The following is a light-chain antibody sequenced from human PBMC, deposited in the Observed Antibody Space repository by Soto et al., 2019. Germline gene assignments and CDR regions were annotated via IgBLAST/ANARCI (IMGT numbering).Light chain of an antibody. CDR3: CSYAGSCTYV. CDR2: DVS. J-gene: IGLJ1*01. V-gene: IGLV2-11*01. Sequence: QSALTPPRSVSGSPGQSVTISCTGTSSDVGGYNYVSWYQQHPGKAPKLMIYDVSKRPSGVPDRFSGSKSVNTASLTISGLQAEDEADYYCCSYAGSCTYVSGTGTKLTVL. CDR1: SSDVGGYNY.